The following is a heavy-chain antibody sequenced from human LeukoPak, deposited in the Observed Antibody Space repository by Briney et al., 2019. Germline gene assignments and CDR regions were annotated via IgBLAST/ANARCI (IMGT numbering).Heavy chain of an antibody. CDR3: ARDGDDSSGFYHN. V-gene: IGHV1-2*02. CDR2: INPNSGGT. CDR1: GYTFTAYY. J-gene: IGHJ4*02. Sequence: ASVKVSCKASGYTFTAYYMHWVRQAPGQGLEYVGWINPNSGGTNYAHKFQGRVTMTRDTSISTAYMELSRLRSDDTAVFYCARDGDDSSGFYHNWGQGTLVTVSS. D-gene: IGHD3-22*01.